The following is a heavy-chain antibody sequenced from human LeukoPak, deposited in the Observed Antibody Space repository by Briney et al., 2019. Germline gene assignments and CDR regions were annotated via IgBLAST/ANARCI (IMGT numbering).Heavy chain of an antibody. D-gene: IGHD3-22*01. CDR2: INPNSGGT. Sequence: GASVKVSCKASGYTFTGYYMHWVRQAPGQGLEWMGWINPNSGGTNYAQKFQGRVTMTRDTSISPAYMELSRLRSDDTAVYYCARDSPHYYDSSGYDYWGQGTLVTVSS. CDR1: GYTFTGYY. J-gene: IGHJ4*02. CDR3: ARDSPHYYDSSGYDY. V-gene: IGHV1-2*02.